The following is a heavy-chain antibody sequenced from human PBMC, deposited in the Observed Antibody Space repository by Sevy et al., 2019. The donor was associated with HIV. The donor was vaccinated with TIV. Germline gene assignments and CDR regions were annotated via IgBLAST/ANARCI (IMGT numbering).Heavy chain of an antibody. D-gene: IGHD7-27*01. CDR1: GFTFSTYA. J-gene: IGHJ4*02. CDR3: ARDQLGSIDY. Sequence: GGSLRLSCAVSGFTFSTYAMHWVRQAPGKGLECVAIVSSDGSEINYADSVKGRFTNSRDNSRNTLYLQMNSRGTEDTALYYCARDQLGSIDYWGQGTLVTVSS. CDR2: VSSDGSEI. V-gene: IGHV3-30-3*01.